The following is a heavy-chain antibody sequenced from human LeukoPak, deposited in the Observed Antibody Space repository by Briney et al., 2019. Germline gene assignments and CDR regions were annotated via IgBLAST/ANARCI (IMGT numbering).Heavy chain of an antibody. V-gene: IGHV1-46*02. Sequence: GASVNVSCKAAGDTFNTCYIHWFRQAPGQGPEWIGIIRPNYNTVYAQKFEGRVTMTRDMSTSTVYKDLSSLRSDDTAVYYGARERPEVYYFDYWGQGTLVTVSS. CDR1: GDTFNTCY. CDR3: ARERPEVYYFDY. CDR2: IRPNYNT. J-gene: IGHJ4*02.